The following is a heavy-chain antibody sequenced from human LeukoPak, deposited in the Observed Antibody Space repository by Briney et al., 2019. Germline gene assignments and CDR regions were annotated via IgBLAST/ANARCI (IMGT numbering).Heavy chain of an antibody. D-gene: IGHD1-26*01. CDR1: GFTFSSYS. CDR2: IYRSGRT. V-gene: IGHV4-38-2*01. CDR3: ARVFWAGDPTGATFDC. J-gene: IGHJ4*02. Sequence: KPGGSLRLSCAASGFTFSSYSMNWVRQAPGKGLEWIGSIYRSGRTYYNLSLKSRVTMSVDTSKNHFSLKLSSVTAADTAVYYCARVFWAGDPTGATFDCWGQGTLVTVSS.